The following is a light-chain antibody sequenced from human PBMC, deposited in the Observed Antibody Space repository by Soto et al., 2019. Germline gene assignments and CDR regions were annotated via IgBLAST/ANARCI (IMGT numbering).Light chain of an antibody. CDR3: QQYGRSGT. CDR2: GAS. Sequence: EIVMTQSPASLSLAPGDMVTLSCRASQSVATNVAWYQQKPGQAPRLLIYGASNSATGIPDRFSGSGSGTDFTITISRPEPEAFAVYYCQQYGRSGTFGEGTKVDIK. J-gene: IGKJ4*02. V-gene: IGKV3-20*01. CDR1: QSVATN.